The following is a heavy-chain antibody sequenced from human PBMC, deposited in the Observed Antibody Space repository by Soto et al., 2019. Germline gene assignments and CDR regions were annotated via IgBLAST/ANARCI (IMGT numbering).Heavy chain of an antibody. CDR2: ISYDGSNK. Sequence: PGGSLRLSCAASGFTFSSYGMHWVRQAPGKGPEWVAVISYDGSNKYYADSVKGRFTISRDNSKNTLYLQMNSLRAEDTAVYYCAKVGATAGVYDWGQGTLVTVSS. D-gene: IGHD1-26*01. V-gene: IGHV3-30*18. J-gene: IGHJ4*02. CDR3: AKVGATAGVYD. CDR1: GFTFSSYG.